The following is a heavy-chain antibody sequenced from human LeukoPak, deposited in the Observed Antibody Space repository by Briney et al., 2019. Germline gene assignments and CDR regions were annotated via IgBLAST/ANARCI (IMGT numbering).Heavy chain of an antibody. J-gene: IGHJ4*03. CDR2: ISAYNGNT. Sequence: ASVKVSCKDSGYTFTSYGISWVRQAPGEGREWMGWISAYNGNTNYAQKLQGRVTITTDTSTSTAYMELRSLRSHDTAVHCCALRGSYAPFHSWGQGTPVTGSS. D-gene: IGHD1-26*01. V-gene: IGHV1-18*01. CDR3: ALRGSYAPFHS. CDR1: GYTFTSYG.